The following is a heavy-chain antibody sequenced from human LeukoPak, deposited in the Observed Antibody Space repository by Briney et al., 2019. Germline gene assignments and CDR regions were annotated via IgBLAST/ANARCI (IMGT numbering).Heavy chain of an antibody. D-gene: IGHD6-13*01. CDR2: FNPENGNT. CDR1: GYTFTDYY. V-gene: IGHV1-18*04. CDR3: AREHSSSWDQLDY. Sequence: ASVKVSCKASGYTFTDYYMHWVRQAPGQGLEWMGWFNPENGNTNYAQKVQGRVTMTADTSTSTSYMELRSLRSDDTAVYYCAREHSSSWDQLDYWGQGTLVTVSS. J-gene: IGHJ4*02.